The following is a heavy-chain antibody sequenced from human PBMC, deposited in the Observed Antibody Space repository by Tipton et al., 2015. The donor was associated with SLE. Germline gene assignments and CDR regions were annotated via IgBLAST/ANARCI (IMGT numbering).Heavy chain of an antibody. CDR2: IYPGDSDT. D-gene: IGHD6-19*01. J-gene: IGHJ4*02. CDR1: GYSFTKFW. CDR3: ARGRDSSSGWLAFDY. Sequence: VQLVQSGAEANKPGESLKISCEASGYSFTKFWIGWVRQTPGKGLEWMGIIYPGDSDTRYGQSFEGQVSISADKSINTAYLQWSSLEASDTGMYFCARGRDSSSGWLAFDYWGQGTLVTVSS. V-gene: IGHV5-51*03.